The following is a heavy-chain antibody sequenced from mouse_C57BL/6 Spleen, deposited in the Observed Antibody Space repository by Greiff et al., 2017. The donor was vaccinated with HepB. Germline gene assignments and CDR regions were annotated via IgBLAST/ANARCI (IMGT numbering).Heavy chain of an antibody. V-gene: IGHV1-80*01. J-gene: IGHJ3*01. Sequence: VQRVESGAELVKPGASVKISCKASGYAFNSYWMNWVKQRPGKGLEWIGQIYPGDGDTNYNGKFKGKATLTADKSSSTAYMQLSSLTSEDSAVYSCARDSSGYGWFAYWGQGTLVTVSA. CDR2: IYPGDGDT. D-gene: IGHD3-2*02. CDR3: ARDSSGYGWFAY. CDR1: GYAFNSYW.